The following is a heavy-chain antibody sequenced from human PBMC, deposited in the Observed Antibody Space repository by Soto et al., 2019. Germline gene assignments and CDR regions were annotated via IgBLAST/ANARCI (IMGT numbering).Heavy chain of an antibody. D-gene: IGHD4-17*01. Sequence: QVQLVESGGGVVQPGRSLRLSCAASGFTFSSYGMHWVRQAPGKGLEWVAVIWYDGSIKYYSDSVKGRFTISRDNSKNTLYLQMNILRAEDTAVYYCARDHGDGLDYWGQGTLVTVSS. J-gene: IGHJ4*02. CDR2: IWYDGSIK. CDR1: GFTFSSYG. V-gene: IGHV3-33*01. CDR3: ARDHGDGLDY.